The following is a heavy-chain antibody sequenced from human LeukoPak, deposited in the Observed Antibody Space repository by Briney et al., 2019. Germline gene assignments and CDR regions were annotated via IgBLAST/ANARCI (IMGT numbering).Heavy chain of an antibody. CDR1: GYTVTGYY. CDR3: ARAPNFYYDSSVGAFDI. Sequence: ASVKVSCKTSGYTVTGYYIHWVRQAPGQGLEWMGWINPNSGGTNYAQKFQGRVTMTRDTSISTAYMELSRLRSDDTAVYYCARAPNFYYDSSVGAFDIWGQGTMVTVSS. CDR2: INPNSGGT. V-gene: IGHV1-2*02. D-gene: IGHD3-22*01. J-gene: IGHJ3*02.